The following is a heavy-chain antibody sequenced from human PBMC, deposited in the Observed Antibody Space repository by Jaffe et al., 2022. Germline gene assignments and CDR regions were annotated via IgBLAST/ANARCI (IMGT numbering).Heavy chain of an antibody. Sequence: QVQLQESGPGLVKPSETLSLTCAVSGYSISSGYYWGWIRQPPGKGLEWIGSIYHSGSTYYNPSLKSRVTISVDTSKNQFSLKLSSVTAADTAVYYCARTYYYDSSGYYLFDYWGQGTLVTVSS. V-gene: IGHV4-38-2*01. CDR1: GYSISSGYY. D-gene: IGHD3-22*01. CDR3: ARTYYYDSSGYYLFDY. CDR2: IYHSGST. J-gene: IGHJ4*02.